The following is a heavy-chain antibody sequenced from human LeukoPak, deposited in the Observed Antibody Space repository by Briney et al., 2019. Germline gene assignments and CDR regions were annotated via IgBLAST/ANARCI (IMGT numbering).Heavy chain of an antibody. Sequence: SLLLSCAASGFTFSSYGMHWFRQAPGKGLEWVAVISYDGSNKYYADSVKGRLTITRDNSKNTLYLQMNSLRAKDTAVYYCAKVGSHYDLDYWGQGTLVTVSS. J-gene: IGHJ4*02. CDR1: GFTFSSYG. CDR2: ISYDGSNK. V-gene: IGHV3-30*18. CDR3: AKVGSHYDLDY. D-gene: IGHD3-3*01.